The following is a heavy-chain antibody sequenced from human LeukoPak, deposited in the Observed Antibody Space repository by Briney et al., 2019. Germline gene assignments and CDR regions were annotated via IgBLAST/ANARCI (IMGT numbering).Heavy chain of an antibody. CDR1: GFTFSNYA. Sequence: GGSLRLSCAASGFTFSNYAMRWVRQAPGKGLEWVSGISCSGDSTYYADSVKGRFTISRDNSKNTLYLHMNSLRDEDTALYYCAKEGQTVAGNGYFDSWGQGTLVTVSS. D-gene: IGHD6-19*01. CDR3: AKEGQTVAGNGYFDS. J-gene: IGHJ4*02. V-gene: IGHV3-23*01. CDR2: ISCSGDST.